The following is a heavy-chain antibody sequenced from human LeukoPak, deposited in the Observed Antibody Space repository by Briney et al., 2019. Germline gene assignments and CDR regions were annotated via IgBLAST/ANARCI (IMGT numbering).Heavy chain of an antibody. J-gene: IGHJ4*02. D-gene: IGHD5-18*01. Sequence: PSETLSLTCTVSGGSISSYYWSWIRQLPGKGLEWIGYIYYSGSTNYNPSLKSRVTISVDTSKNQFSLKLSSVTAADTAVYYCARGGYSYGYFDYWGQGTLVTVSS. CDR1: GGSISSYY. V-gene: IGHV4-59*01. CDR3: ARGGYSYGYFDY. CDR2: IYYSGST.